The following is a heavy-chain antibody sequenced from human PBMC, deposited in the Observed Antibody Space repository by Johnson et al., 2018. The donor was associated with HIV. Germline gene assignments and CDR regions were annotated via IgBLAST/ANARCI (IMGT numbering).Heavy chain of an antibody. CDR1: GFSLSNYW. V-gene: IGHV3-11*01. D-gene: IGHD5-12*01. J-gene: IGHJ3*02. CDR2: ISSSGSTI. Sequence: QVQLVESGGGLVQTGGSLRLSCAASGFSLSNYWMSWIRQAPGKGLEWVSYISSSGSTIYYADSVKGRFTISRDNAKNSLYLQMISLRAEDTALYYCAREVIVAGHGGAFDIWGQGTMVTVSS. CDR3: AREVIVAGHGGAFDI.